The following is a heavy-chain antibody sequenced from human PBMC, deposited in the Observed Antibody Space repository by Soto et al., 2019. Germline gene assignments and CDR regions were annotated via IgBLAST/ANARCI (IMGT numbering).Heavy chain of an antibody. Sequence: QVQLVQSGAEVKKPGASVKVSCKASGYTFTDYYIHWVRQAPGQGLEWMGWINPNSGGTYYAQKFQGRVTMTRDTSISTAYMELSRLRSDDTAVYYCATKYNLPDDSWGQGTLVTVSS. V-gene: IGHV1-2*02. CDR3: ATKYNLPDDS. CDR1: GYTFTDYY. CDR2: INPNSGGT. J-gene: IGHJ4*02. D-gene: IGHD1-20*01.